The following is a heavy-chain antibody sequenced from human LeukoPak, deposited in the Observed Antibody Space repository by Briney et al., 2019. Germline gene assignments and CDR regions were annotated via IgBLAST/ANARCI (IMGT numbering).Heavy chain of an antibody. D-gene: IGHD6-13*01. CDR1: GYTFTGYY. CDR3: ARVHVGSSGGDY. Sequence: ASVKVSCKASGYTFTGYYMHWVRQAPGQGLEWMGWINPYSGDTTYAQKFQGGVTMTMDTSISTVYMELSGLTSDDTAIYYCARVHVGSSGGDYWGQGTLVTVSS. V-gene: IGHV1-2*02. CDR2: INPYSGDT. J-gene: IGHJ4*02.